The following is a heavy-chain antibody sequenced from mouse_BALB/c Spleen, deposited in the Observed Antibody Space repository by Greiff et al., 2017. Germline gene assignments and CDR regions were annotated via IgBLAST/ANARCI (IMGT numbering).Heavy chain of an antibody. CDR3: ARYDGYYAPCFAY. J-gene: IGHJ3*01. CDR2: IWSGGST. CDR1: GFSLTSYG. D-gene: IGHD2-3*01. V-gene: IGHV2-4-1*01. Sequence: VKLQESGPGLVQPSQSLSITCTVSGFSLTSYGVHWVRQSPGKGLEWLGVIWSGGSTDYNAAFISRLSISKDNSKSQVFFKMNSLQADDTAIYYCARYDGYYAPCFAYWGQGTLVTVSA.